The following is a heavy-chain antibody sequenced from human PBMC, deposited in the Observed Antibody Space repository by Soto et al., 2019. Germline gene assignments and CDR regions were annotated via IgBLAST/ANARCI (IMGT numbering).Heavy chain of an antibody. Sequence: QVQLVQSGAEVKKLGSSVKVSCKASGGTFSSYAISWVRQAPGQGLEWMGGIIPIFGTANYAQKFQGRVTITADKSTSTAYMELSSLRSEDTAVYYCARDRALLAAAGTGWFDPWGQGTLVTVSS. CDR1: GGTFSSYA. CDR2: IIPIFGTA. V-gene: IGHV1-69*06. D-gene: IGHD6-13*01. CDR3: ARDRALLAAAGTGWFDP. J-gene: IGHJ5*02.